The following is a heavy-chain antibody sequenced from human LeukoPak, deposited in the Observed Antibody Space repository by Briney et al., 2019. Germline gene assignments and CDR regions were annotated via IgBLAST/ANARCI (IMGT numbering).Heavy chain of an antibody. CDR2: ISYDGSNK. CDR3: ARAVPGFDY. CDR1: GFTFSSYA. Sequence: TGGSLRLSCADSGFTFSSYAMHWVRQAPGKGLEWVAVISYDGSNKYYADSVKGRFTISRDNSKNTLYLQMNSLRAEDTAVYYCARAVPGFDYWGQGILVTVSS. J-gene: IGHJ4*02. V-gene: IGHV3-30*04.